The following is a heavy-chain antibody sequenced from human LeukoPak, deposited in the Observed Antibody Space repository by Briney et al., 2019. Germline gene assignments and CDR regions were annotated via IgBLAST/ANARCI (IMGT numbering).Heavy chain of an antibody. CDR1: GFTVSNNY. J-gene: IGHJ4*02. CDR3: ARAAGYSGYDSPDGNY. Sequence: GGSLRLSCAASGFTVSNNYMSWVRQAPGKGLEWVLVIYTSGSTYYADSVRGRFTISRDSSKNTLYLQMNRLRAEDTAVYYCARAAGYSGYDSPDGNYWGQGTLVTVSS. CDR2: IYTSGST. D-gene: IGHD5-12*01. V-gene: IGHV3-53*01.